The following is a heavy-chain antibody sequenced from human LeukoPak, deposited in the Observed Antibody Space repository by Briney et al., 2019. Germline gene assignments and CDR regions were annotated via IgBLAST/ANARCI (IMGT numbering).Heavy chain of an antibody. J-gene: IGHJ4*02. CDR3: ASRTVAGTDY. V-gene: IGHV3-23*01. Sequence: GGSLRLSCAASGFTFSSYSMNWVRQAPGKGLEWVSAISGSGGSTYYADSVKGRFTISRDNSKNTLYLQMNSLRAEDTAVYYCASRTVAGTDYWGQGTLVTVSS. CDR2: ISGSGGST. CDR1: GFTFSSYS. D-gene: IGHD6-19*01.